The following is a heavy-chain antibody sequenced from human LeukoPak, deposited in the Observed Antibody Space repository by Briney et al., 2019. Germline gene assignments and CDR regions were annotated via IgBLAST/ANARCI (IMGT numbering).Heavy chain of an antibody. D-gene: IGHD6-13*01. CDR2: IYSGGST. V-gene: IGHV3-53*01. J-gene: IGHJ4*02. Sequence: PGGSLRLSCAVSGFTVSSSFMSWVRQAPGKGVEGISVIYSGGSTYYADSVKGRFTISRDSSKNTLYLQMNSLRAEDTAVYYCARDAGYSTSWYDFDNWGQGTLVTVSS. CDR3: ARDAGYSTSWYDFDN. CDR1: GFTVSSSF.